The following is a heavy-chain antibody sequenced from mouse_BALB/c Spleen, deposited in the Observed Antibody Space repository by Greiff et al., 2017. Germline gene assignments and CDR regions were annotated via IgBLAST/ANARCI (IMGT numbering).Heavy chain of an antibody. V-gene: IGHV1S56*01. D-gene: IGHD1-1*01. CDR3: ARGRGELRSYYAMDY. CDR2: IYPGNVNT. CDR1: GYTFTSYY. J-gene: IGHJ4*01. Sequence: QVQLQQSGPELVKPGASVRISCKASGYTFTSYYIHWVKQRPGQGLEWIGWIYPGNVNTKYNEKFKGKATLTADKSSSTAYMQLSSLTSEDSAVYFCARGRGELRSYYAMDYWGQGTSVTVSS.